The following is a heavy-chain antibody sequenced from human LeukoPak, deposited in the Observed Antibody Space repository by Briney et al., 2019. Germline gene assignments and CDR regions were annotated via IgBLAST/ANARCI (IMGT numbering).Heavy chain of an antibody. J-gene: IGHJ6*02. CDR2: FDPEDGET. D-gene: IGHD3-16*01. Sequence: SVKVSCKVSGYTLTELSMHWVRQAPGKGLEWMGGFDPEDGETIYAQKFQGRVTMTEDTSTDTAYMELSSLRSEDTAVYYCARGVALGFGQPALMDVWGQGTTVTVSS. CDR1: GYTLTELS. CDR3: ARGVALGFGQPALMDV. V-gene: IGHV1-24*01.